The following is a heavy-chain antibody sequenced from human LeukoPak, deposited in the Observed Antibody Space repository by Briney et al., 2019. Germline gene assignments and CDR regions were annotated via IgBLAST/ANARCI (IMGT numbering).Heavy chain of an antibody. V-gene: IGHV3-53*01. J-gene: IGHJ3*02. CDR2: IYSGGRT. D-gene: IGHD1-26*01. CDR3: ARVPYSGTYYDAFDI. CDR1: EFTVSSNY. Sequence: PGGSLRLSCAASEFTVSSNYMSWVRQAPGKGLEWGSIIYSGGRTFYADSVKGRFTISRDNSKNTLYLQMNSLRAEDTAVYYCARVPYSGTYYDAFDIWGQGTMVTVSS.